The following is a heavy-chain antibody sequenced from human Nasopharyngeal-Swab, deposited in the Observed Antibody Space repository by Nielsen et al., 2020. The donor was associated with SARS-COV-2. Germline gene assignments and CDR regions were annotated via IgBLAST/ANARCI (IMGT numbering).Heavy chain of an antibody. J-gene: IGHJ4*02. CDR2: IWYDGSNK. CDR1: GFTFSSYG. Sequence: GGSLRLSCAASGFTFSSYGMHWVRQAPGKGLEWVAVIWYDGSNKYYADSVKGRFTISRDNSKNTLYLQMNSLRAEDTAVYYCARDAGGSGRGYWGQGTLVTVSS. V-gene: IGHV3-33*01. CDR3: ARDAGGSGRGY.